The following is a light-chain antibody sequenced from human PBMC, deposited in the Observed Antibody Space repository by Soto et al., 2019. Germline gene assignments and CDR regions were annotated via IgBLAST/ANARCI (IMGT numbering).Light chain of an antibody. CDR1: QAISNR. V-gene: IGKV1-27*01. J-gene: IGKJ1*01. CDR2: GAS. Sequence: DIQMTQSPSSLSASVGDRVTITCRASQAISNRLAWYQQQPGKVPKLLIYGASTLQSGVPSRFSGSGSGTDFTLTISSLQPEDVATYYCQNYNSAPRTFGPETRVEFK. CDR3: QNYNSAPRT.